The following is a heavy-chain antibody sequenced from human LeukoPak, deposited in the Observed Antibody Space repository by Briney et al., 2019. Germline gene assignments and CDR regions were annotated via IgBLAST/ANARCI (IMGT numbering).Heavy chain of an antibody. V-gene: IGHV4-59*01. J-gene: IGHJ4*02. CDR2: IYYSGST. CDR1: GGSISSYY. D-gene: IGHD1-14*01. Sequence: PSETLSLTCTVSGGSISSYYWSWIRQPPGKGLEWIGYIYYSGSTNYNPSLKSRVTMSVDTSKNQFSLKLSSVTAADTAVYYCARLRYMMADYWGQGTLVTVSS. CDR3: ARLRYMMADY.